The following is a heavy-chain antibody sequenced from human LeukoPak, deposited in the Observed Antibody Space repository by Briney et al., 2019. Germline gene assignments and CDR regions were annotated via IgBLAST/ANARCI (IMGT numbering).Heavy chain of an antibody. CDR3: ARHYMVRGATRYYFDY. J-gene: IGHJ4*02. CDR2: IYYSGST. D-gene: IGHD3-10*01. Sequence: SKTLSLTCTVSGGSISAYYWHWIRQSQDKQLESIRHIYYSGSTNYNPSLKSRVTISVDTSKNQFSLKLTSVTAADAAVYYCARHYMVRGATRYYFDYWGQGTLVSVSS. CDR1: GGSISAYY. V-gene: IGHV4-59*08.